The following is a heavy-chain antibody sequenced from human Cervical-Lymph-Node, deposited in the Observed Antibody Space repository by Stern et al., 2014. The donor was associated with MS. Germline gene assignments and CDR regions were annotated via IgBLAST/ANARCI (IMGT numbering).Heavy chain of an antibody. CDR3: VRGGSVDYTQYGMDV. J-gene: IGHJ6*02. D-gene: IGHD2-15*01. V-gene: IGHV1-58*02. Sequence: QMQLVQSGPEVRKPGTSVKVSCEASGFTFRDSAMQWVRQARGQFPEWIGWIVVASGNTNYAQKFQERVTITRDTSISTVYMELRSLRSEDTAVYYCVRGGSVDYTQYGMDVWGQGTTVTVPS. CDR1: GFTFRDSA. CDR2: IVVASGNT.